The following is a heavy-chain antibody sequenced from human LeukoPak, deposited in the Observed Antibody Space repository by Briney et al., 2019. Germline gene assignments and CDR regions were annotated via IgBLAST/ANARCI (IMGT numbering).Heavy chain of an antibody. J-gene: IGHJ4*02. CDR1: GGTFSSYA. CDR3: ARWRLGGNHFDY. V-gene: IGHV1-69*05. Sequence: SVKVSCKASGGTFSSYAISWVRQAPGQGLEWMGGIIPIFGTANYAQKFQGRVTMTRNTSISTAYMELSSLRSEDTAVYYCARWRLGGNHFDYWGQGTLVTVSS. D-gene: IGHD4-23*01. CDR2: IIPIFGTA.